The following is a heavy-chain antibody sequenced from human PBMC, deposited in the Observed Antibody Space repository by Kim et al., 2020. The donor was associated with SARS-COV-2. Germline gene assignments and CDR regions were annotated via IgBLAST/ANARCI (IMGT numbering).Heavy chain of an antibody. D-gene: IGHD6-13*01. V-gene: IGHV3-23*01. CDR3: VKHAAAAPYFYYGMDV. Sequence: SVKGRFTISRDNSKSALYLQMKSLRDEDTAVYYCVKHAAAAPYFYYGMDVWGQGTTVTVSS. J-gene: IGHJ6*02.